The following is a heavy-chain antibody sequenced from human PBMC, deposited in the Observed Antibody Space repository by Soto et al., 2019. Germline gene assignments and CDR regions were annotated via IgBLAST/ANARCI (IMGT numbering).Heavy chain of an antibody. V-gene: IGHV1-18*01. CDR3: ARVRYSRGLGAYYFDY. CDR2: ISAYNGNT. Sequence: QVPLVQSGAEVKKPGASVKVSCKASGYTFTSYGISWVRQAPGQGLEWMGWISAYNGNTNYAQKLQGRVTMTTDTSTSTAYMELRSLRSDATAVYYCARVRYSRGLGAYYFDYWGQGTLVTVSS. J-gene: IGHJ4*02. CDR1: GYTFTSYG. D-gene: IGHD6-19*01.